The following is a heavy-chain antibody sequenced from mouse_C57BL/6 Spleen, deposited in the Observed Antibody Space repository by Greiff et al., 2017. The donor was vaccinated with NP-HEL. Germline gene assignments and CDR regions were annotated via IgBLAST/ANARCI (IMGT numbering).Heavy chain of an antibody. J-gene: IGHJ2*01. CDR2: IYPGGGYT. Sequence: QVQLKQSGAELVRPGTSVKMSCKASGYTFTNYWIGWAKQRPGHGLEWIGDIYPGGGYTNYNEKFKGKATLTADKSSSTAYMQFSSLTSEDSAVYYCARAGGYDDVWYYFDDWGQGTTLTVAS. CDR1: GYTFTNYW. V-gene: IGHV1-63*01. D-gene: IGHD2-2*01. CDR3: ARAGGYDDVWYYFDD.